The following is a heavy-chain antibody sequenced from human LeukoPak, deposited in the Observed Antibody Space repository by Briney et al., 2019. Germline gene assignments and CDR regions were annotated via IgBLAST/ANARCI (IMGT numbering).Heavy chain of an antibody. Sequence: GGSLRLSCAASGFTFSSYGMHWVRQAPGKGLEWVAVISYDGSNKYYADSVKGRFTISRDNAKNSLYLQMNSLRAEDTALYYCAKDIAPLLWFGELITWGQGTLVTVSS. J-gene: IGHJ5*02. CDR1: GFTFSSYG. CDR3: AKDIAPLLWFGELIT. D-gene: IGHD3-10*01. CDR2: ISYDGSNK. V-gene: IGHV3-30*18.